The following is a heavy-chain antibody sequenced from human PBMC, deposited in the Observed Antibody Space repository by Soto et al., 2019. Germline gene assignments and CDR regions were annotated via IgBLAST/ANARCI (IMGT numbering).Heavy chain of an antibody. CDR3: ARYQFVVPAVLGRENWFDP. J-gene: IGHJ5*02. Sequence: PSDTLSLTCTVSGGSLTYYYWSWIRQPPGKGLEWIGYIYYSGHTNHNPSLENRATISVDTSRNQFSLKLTSVTAADTAVYYCARYQFVVPAVLGRENWFDPWGQGTLVNVSS. CDR2: IYYSGHT. CDR1: GGSLTYYY. V-gene: IGHV4-59*01. D-gene: IGHD2-2*01.